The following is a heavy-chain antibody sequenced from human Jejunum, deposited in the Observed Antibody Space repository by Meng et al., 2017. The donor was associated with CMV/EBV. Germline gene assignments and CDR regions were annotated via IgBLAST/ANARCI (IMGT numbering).Heavy chain of an antibody. J-gene: IGHJ4*02. CDR3: AKDAGSYLDYYFDY. CDR2: INPQTGDT. Sequence: SEYTFSDYYMQWVRQAPGQGLEWMGWINPQTGDTNYAPKFQGRVAMTRDMSINTVYMEVTRLRSDDTAVYYCAKDAGSYLDYYFDYWGQGTLVTVSS. D-gene: IGHD1-26*01. V-gene: IGHV1-2*02. CDR1: EYTFSDYY.